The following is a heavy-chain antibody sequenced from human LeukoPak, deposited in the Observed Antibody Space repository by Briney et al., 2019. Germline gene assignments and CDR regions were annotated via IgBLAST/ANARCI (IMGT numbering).Heavy chain of an antibody. D-gene: IGHD1-26*01. CDR1: GGSFSGYY. CDR2: INHSGST. J-gene: IGHJ4*02. V-gene: IGHV4-34*01. CDR3: ARGDSGSYYGPGGY. Sequence: PSETLSLACAVYGGSFSGYYWSWIRQPPGKGLEWIGEINHSGSTNCNPSLKSRVTISIDTSKNQFSLKLSSVTAADTAVYYCARGDSGSYYGPGGYWGQGTLVTVSS.